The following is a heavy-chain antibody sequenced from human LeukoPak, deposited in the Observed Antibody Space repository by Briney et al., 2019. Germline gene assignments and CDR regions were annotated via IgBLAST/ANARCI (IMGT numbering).Heavy chain of an antibody. CDR3: ARDRLGYCSGGSCYSAYDGFDI. Sequence: GGSLRLSCAASGFTFSNYGMHWVRQAPGKGLEWVAVIWFDGSNKYYGDSVKGRFTISRDNSKNTLYLQMNSLRAEDTAVYYCARDRLGYCSGGSCYSAYDGFDIWGQGTMVTVSS. CDR1: GFTFSNYG. V-gene: IGHV3-33*01. D-gene: IGHD2-15*01. CDR2: IWFDGSNK. J-gene: IGHJ3*02.